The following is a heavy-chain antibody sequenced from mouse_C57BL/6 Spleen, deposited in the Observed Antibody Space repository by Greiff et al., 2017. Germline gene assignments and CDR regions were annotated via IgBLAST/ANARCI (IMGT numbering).Heavy chain of an antibody. CDR2: ISDGGSYT. Sequence: EVQLVESGGGLVKPGGSLKLSCAASGFTFSSYAMSWVRQTPEKRLEWVATISDGGSYTYYPDNVKGRFTISRDNAKNNLYLQMSHLKSEDTAMYYCARERDGYYDAMDYWGQGTSVTVSS. V-gene: IGHV5-4*01. CDR3: ARERDGYYDAMDY. D-gene: IGHD2-3*01. J-gene: IGHJ4*01. CDR1: GFTFSSYA.